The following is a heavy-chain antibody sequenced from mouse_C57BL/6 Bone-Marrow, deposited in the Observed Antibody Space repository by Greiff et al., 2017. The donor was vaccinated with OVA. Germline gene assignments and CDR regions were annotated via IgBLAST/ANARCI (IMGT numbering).Heavy chain of an antibody. Sequence: QVHVKQSDAELVKPGASVKISCKVSGYTFTDHTIHWMKQRPEQGLEWIGYIYPRDGSTKYNEKFKGKATLTAEKSSSTAYMQLNSLTSEDSAVYFCARGGIYYGYDVGFAYWGQGTLVTVSA. CDR1: GYTFTDHT. D-gene: IGHD2-2*01. CDR3: ARGGIYYGYDVGFAY. J-gene: IGHJ3*01. V-gene: IGHV1-78*01. CDR2: IYPRDGST.